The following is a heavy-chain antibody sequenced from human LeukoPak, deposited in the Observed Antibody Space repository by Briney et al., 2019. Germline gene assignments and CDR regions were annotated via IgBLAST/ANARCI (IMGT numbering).Heavy chain of an antibody. CDR2: ITPILGIA. D-gene: IGHD4-23*01. Sequence: SVKVSCKASGGTFSSYAISWVRQAPGQGLEWMGRITPILGIANYAQKFQGRVTITADKSTSTAYMELSSLRSEDTAVYYCARDYGGNSGDFDYWGQGTLVTVSS. CDR3: ARDYGGNSGDFDY. J-gene: IGHJ4*02. CDR1: GGTFSSYA. V-gene: IGHV1-69*04.